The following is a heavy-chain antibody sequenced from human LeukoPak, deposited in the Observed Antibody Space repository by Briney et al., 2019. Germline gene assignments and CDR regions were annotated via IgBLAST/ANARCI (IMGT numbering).Heavy chain of an antibody. V-gene: IGHV1-2*02. CDR3: ARDVAAAGTYRFYFDY. D-gene: IGHD6-13*01. Sequence: ASVKVSCKASGYTFTGYYMHWVRQAPGQGLEWMGWINPNSGGTNYAQKFQGRVTMTRDTSISTAYTELSRLRSDDTAVYYCARDVAAAGTYRFYFDYWGQGTLVTVSS. CDR1: GYTFTGYY. CDR2: INPNSGGT. J-gene: IGHJ4*02.